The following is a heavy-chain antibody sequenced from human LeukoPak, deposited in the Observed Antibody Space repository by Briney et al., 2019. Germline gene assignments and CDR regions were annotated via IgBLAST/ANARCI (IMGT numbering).Heavy chain of an antibody. J-gene: IGHJ6*03. V-gene: IGHV3-21*01. CDR3: ARDIGDCSSLSCYNHYYYMDV. D-gene: IGHD2-2*02. CDR2: VSISGTYI. Sequence: GGSLRLSCVDSGFTFGSYNMNWVRLAPGKGLEWVSSVSISGTYIYYADSVKGRFTISRDSAKSSLYLQMNSLRDEDTAVYYCARDIGDCSSLSCYNHYYYMDVWGKGTTVTVSS. CDR1: GFTFGSYN.